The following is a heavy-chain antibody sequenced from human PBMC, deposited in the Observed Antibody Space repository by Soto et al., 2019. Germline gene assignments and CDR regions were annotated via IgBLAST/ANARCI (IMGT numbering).Heavy chain of an antibody. V-gene: IGHV1-3*05. CDR3: ARDVFLGWNWFAP. CDR1: GYIFSSYS. Sequence: QVQLVQSGAEEKKPGASVKVSCKASGYIFSSYSMHWVRQAPGQRLEWMGWINAGNGNTKYSQKFQGRVTITRDTSASTAYMELNSLRSDDTAVYYCARDVFLGWNWFAPWGQGTLVTVSS. J-gene: IGHJ5*02. CDR2: INAGNGNT. D-gene: IGHD3-3*01.